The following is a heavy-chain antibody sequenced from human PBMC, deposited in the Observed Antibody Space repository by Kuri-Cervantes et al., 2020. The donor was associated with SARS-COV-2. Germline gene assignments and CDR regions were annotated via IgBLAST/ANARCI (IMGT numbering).Heavy chain of an antibody. CDR2: INHSGST. V-gene: IGHV4-34*01. CDR1: GGSFSGYY. J-gene: IGHJ3*02. CDR3: ARVAGTTGTTIDDDAFDI. Sequence: SQTLSLTCAVYGGSFSGYYWSWIRQPPGKGLEWIGEINHSGSTNYNPSLKSRVTISVETSKNQFSLKLSSVTAADTAVYYCARVAGTTGTTIDDDAFDIWGQGTMVTVSS. D-gene: IGHD1-1*01.